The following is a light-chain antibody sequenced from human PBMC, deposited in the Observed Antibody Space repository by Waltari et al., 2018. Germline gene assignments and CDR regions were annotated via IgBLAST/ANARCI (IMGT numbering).Light chain of an antibody. CDR2: KDT. CDR3: QSADNSGTCV. J-gene: IGLJ6*01. Sequence: SYELTQPPSVSVSPGQTARITCSGDPLPTQYVYWFQQKSDQAPVLLIYKDTERPSGIPARFSGSTSGTTVTLTISGVQAEDEGDYYCQSADNSGTCVFGSGTKLTVL. CDR1: PLPTQY. V-gene: IGLV3-25*03.